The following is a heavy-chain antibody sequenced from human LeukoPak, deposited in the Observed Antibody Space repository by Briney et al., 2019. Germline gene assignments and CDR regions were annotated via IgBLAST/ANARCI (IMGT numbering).Heavy chain of an antibody. J-gene: IGHJ4*02. CDR1: GFTFGDYA. Sequence: GGSPRLSCTASGFTFGDYAMSWVRQAPGKGLEWVGFIRSKAYGGTTEYAASVKGRFTISRDDSKSIAYLQMNSLKTEDTAVYYCTRDISSTMIVVALHYWGQGTLVTVSS. V-gene: IGHV3-49*04. CDR2: IRSKAYGGTT. D-gene: IGHD3-22*01. CDR3: TRDISSTMIVVALHY.